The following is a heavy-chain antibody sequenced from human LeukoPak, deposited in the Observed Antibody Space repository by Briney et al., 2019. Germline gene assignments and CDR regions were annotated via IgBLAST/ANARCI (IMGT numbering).Heavy chain of an antibody. J-gene: IGHJ4*02. CDR3: VRHDYGDYAPVDY. V-gene: IGHV3-64D*06. CDR2: INSPGDTT. Sequence: GGPLRLSYSASVSTLSNYAIHWVRQAPGKGLDSVSPINSPGDTTYYADSVKERFTISRDNSKNTLYLQLSSLRAEDTAVYYCVRHDYGDYAPVDYWGQGTLVTVSS. D-gene: IGHD4-17*01. CDR1: VSTLSNYA.